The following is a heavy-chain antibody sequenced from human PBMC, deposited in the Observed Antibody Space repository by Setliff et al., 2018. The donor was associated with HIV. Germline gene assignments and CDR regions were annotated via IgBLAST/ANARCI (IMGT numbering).Heavy chain of an antibody. Sequence: SVKVSCKASGGSFTTYALNWVRQAFGQGLEWMGGIIPVVGTPHYAQKFQGRFTMTTDESSTIAYMELSSLTSEDTAVYYCVIDEGITLRILDQNGIDVWGQGTTVTVSS. CDR1: GGSFTTYA. D-gene: IGHD3-3*01. CDR2: IIPVVGTP. J-gene: IGHJ6*02. V-gene: IGHV1-69*05. CDR3: VIDEGITLRILDQNGIDV.